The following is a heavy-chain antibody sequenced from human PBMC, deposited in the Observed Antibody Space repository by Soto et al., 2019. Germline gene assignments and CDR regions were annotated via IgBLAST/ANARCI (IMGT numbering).Heavy chain of an antibody. V-gene: IGHV3-9*01. CDR2: ISWDSTTV. CDR3: VQGRYPTMATPLDH. CDR1: GFTFDNCA. D-gene: IGHD1-1*01. Sequence: GGSLRLSCSASGFTFDNCAMHWVRQAPGKDLEWVSGISWDSTTVGYADSVKGRFTISRDDAKNSLYLQMNSLRREDTALYYCVQGRYPTMATPLDHWGQGTLVTVSS. J-gene: IGHJ5*02.